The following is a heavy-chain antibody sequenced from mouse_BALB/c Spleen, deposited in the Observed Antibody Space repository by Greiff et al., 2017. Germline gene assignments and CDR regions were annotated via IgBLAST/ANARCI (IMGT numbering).Heavy chain of an antibody. CDR2: INPSTGYT. V-gene: IGHV1S26*01. Sequence: VQLQQSGAELVRSGASVKMSCKASGYTFTSYWMHWVKQRPGQGLEWIGYINPSTGYTEYNQKFKDKATLTADKSSSTAYMQLSSLTSEDSAVYYCAREGDRYDFDYWGQGTTLTVSS. CDR3: AREGDRYDFDY. D-gene: IGHD2-14*01. CDR1: GYTFTSYW. J-gene: IGHJ2*01.